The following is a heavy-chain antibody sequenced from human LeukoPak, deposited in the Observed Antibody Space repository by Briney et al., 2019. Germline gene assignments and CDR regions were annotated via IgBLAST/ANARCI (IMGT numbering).Heavy chain of an antibody. Sequence: GGSLRLSCAASGFPVNTDHRSGVRQAPGKRRECGAMIYSEEWVPISSGGGSSQYAESVKGRFTISRDNSRSKLSLQMNSLRADDTALYYCARVWELSFDHWGQGTLVAVSS. CDR2: IYSEEWVPISSGGGSS. CDR3: ARVWELSFDH. D-gene: IGHD1-26*01. V-gene: IGHV3-53*01. CDR1: GFPVNTDH. J-gene: IGHJ4*02.